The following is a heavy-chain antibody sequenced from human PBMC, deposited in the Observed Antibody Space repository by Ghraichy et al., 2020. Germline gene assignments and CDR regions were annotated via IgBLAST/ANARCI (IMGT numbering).Heavy chain of an antibody. CDR1: GFTFNIYW. D-gene: IGHD5-18*01. J-gene: IGHJ5*02. Sequence: GESLNISCAASGFTFNIYWMTWVRQAPGKGLEWVANIKEDGSEKHYVDFVKGRFTISRDNAKNSLYLQMNSLRAEDTAVYFCVRLGNTYGQYNWFDPWGQGTLVIVSS. V-gene: IGHV3-7*03. CDR2: IKEDGSEK. CDR3: VRLGNTYGQYNWFDP.